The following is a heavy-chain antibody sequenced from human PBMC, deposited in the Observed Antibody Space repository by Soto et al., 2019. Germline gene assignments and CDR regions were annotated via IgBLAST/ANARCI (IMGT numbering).Heavy chain of an antibody. J-gene: IGHJ6*02. D-gene: IGHD4-17*01. CDR3: ASTVTNYYGMDV. V-gene: IGHV1-69*13. CDR1: GGTFSSYA. CDR2: IIPIFGTA. Sequence: ASVKVSCKASGGTFSSYAISWVRQAPGQGLEWMGGIIPIFGTANYAQKFQGRVTITADESTSTAYMELSSLRSEDTAVYYCASTVTNYYGMDVWGQGTTVTVSS.